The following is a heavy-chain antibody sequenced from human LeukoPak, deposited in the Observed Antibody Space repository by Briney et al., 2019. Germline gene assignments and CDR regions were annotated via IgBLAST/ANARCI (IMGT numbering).Heavy chain of an antibody. Sequence: GGSLRLSCAASGFTFSSYSMNWVRQAPGKGLEWVSSISSSSGYIYYADSVKGRFTISRDNAKNSLYLQMNSLRAEDTAVYYCARDHGYGDPGFDYWGQGTLVTVSS. CDR1: GFTFSSYS. D-gene: IGHD4-17*01. J-gene: IGHJ4*02. CDR2: ISSSSGYI. CDR3: ARDHGYGDPGFDY. V-gene: IGHV3-21*01.